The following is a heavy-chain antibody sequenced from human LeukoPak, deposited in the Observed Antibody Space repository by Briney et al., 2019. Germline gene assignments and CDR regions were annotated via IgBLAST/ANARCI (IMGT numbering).Heavy chain of an antibody. CDR2: IWYDGSNK. V-gene: IGHV3-33*01. J-gene: IGHJ4*02. CDR1: GFTFSDYG. D-gene: IGHD4-17*01. CDR3: AREKDYGDYYFDY. Sequence: GKSLRLSCAAPGFTFSDYGMHWVRQAPGKGLEWVAIIWYDGSNKYYADSVKGRFTISRDNSKNTLYLQMNSLRAEDTAVYYCAREKDYGDYYFDYWGQGTLVTVSS.